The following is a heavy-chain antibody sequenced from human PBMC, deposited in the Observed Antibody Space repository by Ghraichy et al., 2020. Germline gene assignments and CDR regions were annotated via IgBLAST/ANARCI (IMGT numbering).Heavy chain of an antibody. D-gene: IGHD6-13*01. V-gene: IGHV3-21*01. CDR3: ARPRYSSSWEYAFDI. Sequence: GGSLRLSCAASGFTFSSYSMNWVRQAPGKGLEWVSSISSSSSYIYYADSVKGRFTISRDNAKNSLYLQMNSLRAEDTAVYYCARPRYSSSWEYAFDIWGQGTMVTVSS. CDR1: GFTFSSYS. CDR2: ISSSSSYI. J-gene: IGHJ3*02.